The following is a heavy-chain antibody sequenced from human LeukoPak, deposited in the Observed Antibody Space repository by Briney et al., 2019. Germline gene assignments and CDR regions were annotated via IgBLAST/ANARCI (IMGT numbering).Heavy chain of an antibody. Sequence: GESLRLSCAASGFTVSSNYMNWVRQAPGKGLEWVSVIYSGGSTYYADSVKGRFTISRDNSKNTLYLQMNSLRAEDTAVYYCARSGEAGTFDYWGQGTLVTVST. CDR2: IYSGGST. CDR1: GFTVSSNY. D-gene: IGHD6-13*01. CDR3: ARSGEAGTFDY. J-gene: IGHJ4*02. V-gene: IGHV3-66*01.